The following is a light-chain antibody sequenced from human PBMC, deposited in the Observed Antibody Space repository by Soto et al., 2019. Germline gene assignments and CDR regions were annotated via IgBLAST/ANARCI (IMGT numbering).Light chain of an antibody. CDR1: SSNIGSNS. J-gene: IGLJ2*01. CDR2: SNN. V-gene: IGLV1-44*01. Sequence: QSVLTQPPSASGTPGQRVTMSCSGSSSNIGSNSVNWYQQLPGTAPKLLIYSNNQRPSGVPDRFSGSKSGTSASLAISGLQSEDDADYYCAAWDDSLNAVVFGGGTKLTVL. CDR3: AAWDDSLNAVV.